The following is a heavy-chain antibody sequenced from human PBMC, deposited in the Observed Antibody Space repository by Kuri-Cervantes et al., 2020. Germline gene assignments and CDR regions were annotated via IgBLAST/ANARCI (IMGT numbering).Heavy chain of an antibody. D-gene: IGHD1-26*01. V-gene: IGHV3-30*04. Sequence: GGSLRLSCAASGFTFSSYAMHWVRQAPGKGLEWVAVISYDGSNKYYADSVKGRFNISRDNSKNTQYLQMNSLRAEDTAVYYCARERIEWELLSGMDVWGQGTTVTVSS. J-gene: IGHJ6*02. CDR3: ARERIEWELLSGMDV. CDR2: ISYDGSNK. CDR1: GFTFSSYA.